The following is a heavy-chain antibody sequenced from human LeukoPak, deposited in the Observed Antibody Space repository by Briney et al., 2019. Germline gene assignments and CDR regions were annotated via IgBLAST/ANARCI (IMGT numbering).Heavy chain of an antibody. CDR1: GGSISSGGYS. D-gene: IGHD2-2*01. J-gene: IGHJ4*02. CDR2: IYHSGST. Sequence: SETLSLTCAVSGGSISSGGYSWSWIRQPPGKGLEWIGYIYHSGSTYYNPSLESRVTISVDRSKNQFSLKLSSVTAADTAVYYCARGNVVVPAVDYWGQGTLVTVSS. CDR3: ARGNVVVPAVDY. V-gene: IGHV4-30-2*01.